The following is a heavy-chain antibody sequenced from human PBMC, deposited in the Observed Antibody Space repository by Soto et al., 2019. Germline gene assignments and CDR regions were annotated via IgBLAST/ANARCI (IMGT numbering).Heavy chain of an antibody. V-gene: IGHV4-34*01. CDR1: GGSFSGYY. J-gene: IGHJ6*02. D-gene: IGHD2-2*01. CDR3: ARGRGYCSSPSWCYYYYGMDV. CDR2: INHSGST. Sequence: SETLSLTCAVYGGSFSGYYWSWIRQPPGKGLEWIGEINHSGSTNYNPSLRSRVTIAVDTSKNQFSLKLSSVPAADTAVYYCARGRGYCSSPSWCYYYYGMDVWGQGTTVTVSS.